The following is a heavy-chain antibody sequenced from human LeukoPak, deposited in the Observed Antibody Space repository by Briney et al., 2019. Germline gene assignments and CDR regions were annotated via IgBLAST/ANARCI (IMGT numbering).Heavy chain of an antibody. V-gene: IGHV4-39*07. CDR2: IYYSGST. J-gene: IGHJ3*02. Sequence: SETLSLTCTVSGGSISSSSYYWGWIRQPPGKGLEWIGSIYYSGSTYYNPSLKSRVTISVDTSKNQFSLKLSSVTAADTAVYYCARSRIITIFGVVTQPHAFDIWGQGTMVTVSS. CDR3: ARSRIITIFGVVTQPHAFDI. D-gene: IGHD3-3*01. CDR1: GGSISSSSYY.